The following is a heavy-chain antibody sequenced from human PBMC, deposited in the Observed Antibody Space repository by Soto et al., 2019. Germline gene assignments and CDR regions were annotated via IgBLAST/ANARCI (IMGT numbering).Heavy chain of an antibody. V-gene: IGHV1-46*01. CDR3: ARAEELGGFDY. CDR1: GYTFTSYY. CDR2: INPSGGST. J-gene: IGHJ4*02. D-gene: IGHD1-7*01. Sequence: QVQLVQSGAEVKKPGASVKVSCKASGYTFTSYYMHWVRQAPGQGLEWMGIINPSGGSTSYAQKFQSRVTMTRDTSTSTVYMELSSLRSEDSAVYYCARAEELGGFDYWGQGTLVTVSS.